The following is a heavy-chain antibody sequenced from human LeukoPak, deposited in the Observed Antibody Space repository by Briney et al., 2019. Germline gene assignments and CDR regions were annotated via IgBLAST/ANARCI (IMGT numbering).Heavy chain of an antibody. D-gene: IGHD6-13*01. Sequence: SETLSLTFTVSGGSISSYYWSWIRQPPGKGLEWIGYIYYSGSTNYNPSLKSRVTISVDTSKNQFSLKLGSVTAADTAVYYCAREVSSRYSSSFGWFDPWGQGTLVTVSS. J-gene: IGHJ5*02. CDR1: GGSISSYY. CDR2: IYYSGST. CDR3: AREVSSRYSSSFGWFDP. V-gene: IGHV4-59*01.